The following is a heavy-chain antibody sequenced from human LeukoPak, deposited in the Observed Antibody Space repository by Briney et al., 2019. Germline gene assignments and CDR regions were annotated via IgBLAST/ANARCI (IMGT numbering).Heavy chain of an antibody. D-gene: IGHD4-17*01. CDR3: TTEDYGDYVSSH. V-gene: IGHV3-15*01. Sequence: PGGSLRLSCAASGFTFSSYAMSWVRQAPGKGLEWVGRIKRKTDAGTTDYAAPVKGRFIISRDDSKDTLYLQMDSLKTEDTAVYYCTTEDYGDYVSSHWGQGTLVTVSS. J-gene: IGHJ4*02. CDR1: GFTFSSYA. CDR2: IKRKTDAGTT.